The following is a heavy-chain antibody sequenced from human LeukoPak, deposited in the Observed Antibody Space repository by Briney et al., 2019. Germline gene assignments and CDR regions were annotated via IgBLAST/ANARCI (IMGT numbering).Heavy chain of an antibody. D-gene: IGHD2-21*02. J-gene: IGHJ4*02. CDR2: IYYSGST. CDR1: GGSISSYY. CDR3: ASLVTAGDY. V-gene: IGHV4-59*01. Sequence: SETLSLTCTVSGGSISSYYWSWIRQPPGKGLEWIGYIYYSGSTNYNPSLKSRVTISVDTSKNQFSLKLSSVTAADTAVYYCASLVTAGDYWGQGTLVTVSS.